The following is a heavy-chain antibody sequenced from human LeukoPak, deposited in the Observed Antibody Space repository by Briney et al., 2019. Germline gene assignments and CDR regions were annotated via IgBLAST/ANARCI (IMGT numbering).Heavy chain of an antibody. CDR1: GFTFSSYG. Sequence: GGSLRLSCAASGFTFSSYGMHWVRQAPGKGLEWVAFIRYDGSNKYYADSAKGRFTISRDNSKNTLYLQMNSLRAEDTAVYYCAKALVINAYYFDYWGQGTLVTVSS. CDR2: IRYDGSNK. J-gene: IGHJ4*02. D-gene: IGHD3-9*01. V-gene: IGHV3-30*02. CDR3: AKALVINAYYFDY.